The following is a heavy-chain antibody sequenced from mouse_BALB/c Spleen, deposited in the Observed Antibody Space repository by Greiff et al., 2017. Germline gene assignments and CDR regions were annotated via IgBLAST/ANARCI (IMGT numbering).Heavy chain of an antibody. CDR1: GFTFSSFG. J-gene: IGHJ3*01. V-gene: IGHV5-17*02. CDR2: ISSGSSTI. Sequence: EVKLMESGGGLVQPGGSRKLSCAASGFTFSSFGMHWVRQAPEKGLEWVAYISSGSSTIYYADTVKGRFTISRDNPKNTLFLQMTSLRSEDTAMYYCARDYDGYYVGFAYWGQGTLVTVSA. CDR3: ARDYDGYYVGFAY. D-gene: IGHD2-3*01.